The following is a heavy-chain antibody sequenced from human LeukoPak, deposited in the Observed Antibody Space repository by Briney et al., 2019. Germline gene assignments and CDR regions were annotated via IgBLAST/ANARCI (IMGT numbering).Heavy chain of an antibody. CDR1: GGSISGYY. V-gene: IGHV4-59*01. CDR2: IYYSGST. J-gene: IGHJ4*02. CDR3: ARVSSTSWFYDY. Sequence: SETLSLTCTVSGGSISGYYWSWIRQPPGKGLEWIGYIYYSGSTKYNPSLKSRVTISVGASKNQFSLKLNSVTAADTAVYYCARVSSTSWFYDYWGQGTLVTVSS. D-gene: IGHD2-2*01.